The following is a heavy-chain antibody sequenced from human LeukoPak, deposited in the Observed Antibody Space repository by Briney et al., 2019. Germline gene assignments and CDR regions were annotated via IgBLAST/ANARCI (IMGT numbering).Heavy chain of an antibody. J-gene: IGHJ4*02. CDR3: ARDNIVGATDGSFEDY. V-gene: IGHV3-21*01. CDR1: GFTFSSYS. D-gene: IGHD1-26*01. CDR2: ISSSSSYI. Sequence: GGSLRLSCAASGFTFSSYSMNWVRQAPGKGLEWVSSISSSSSYIYYADSVKGRFTISRDNAKNSLYLQMNSLRAEDTAVYYCARDNIVGATDGSFEDYWGQGTLVTVSS.